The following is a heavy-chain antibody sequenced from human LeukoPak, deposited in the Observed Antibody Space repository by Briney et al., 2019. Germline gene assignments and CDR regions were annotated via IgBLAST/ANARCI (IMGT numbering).Heavy chain of an antibody. J-gene: IGHJ4*02. CDR1: GFPFSSYS. Sequence: GGSLRLSCAASGFPFSSYSMHWVRQAPGNGLEWVAVILNDGSHKYYADSVKGRFIISRDNSKNTLSLQMNTLRPDDTAVFYCARDPNRLADYGGDYFDHWGQGTLVTVSS. V-gene: IGHV3-30*04. D-gene: IGHD4-23*01. CDR3: ARDPNRLADYGGDYFDH. CDR2: ILNDGSHK.